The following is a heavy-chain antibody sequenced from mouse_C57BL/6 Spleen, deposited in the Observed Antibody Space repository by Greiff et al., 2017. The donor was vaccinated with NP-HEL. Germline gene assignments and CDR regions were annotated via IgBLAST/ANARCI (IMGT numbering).Heavy chain of an antibody. CDR2: ISYSGST. CDR3: ARGGYYVFAY. D-gene: IGHD2-3*01. J-gene: IGHJ3*01. CDR1: GYSITSGYD. V-gene: IGHV3-1*01. Sequence: EVQLVESGPGMVKPSQSLSLTCTVTGYSITSGYDWHWIRHFPGNKLEWMGYISYSGSTNYNPSLKSRISITHDTSKNHFFLKLNSVTTEDTATYYCARGGYYVFAYWGQGTLVTVSA.